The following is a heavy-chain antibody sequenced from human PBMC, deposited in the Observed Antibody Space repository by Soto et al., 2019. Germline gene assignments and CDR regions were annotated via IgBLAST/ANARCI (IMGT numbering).Heavy chain of an antibody. Sequence: ASVKVSCKASGYTFTSYGISWVRQAPGQGLEWMGWISAYNGNTNYAQKLQGRVTMTTDTSTSTAYMELRSLRSDDTAVYYCARRIDSGYDWDNWFDPWGQGTLVTVSS. CDR1: GYTFTSYG. CDR2: ISAYNGNT. CDR3: ARRIDSGYDWDNWFDP. V-gene: IGHV1-18*04. D-gene: IGHD5-12*01. J-gene: IGHJ5*02.